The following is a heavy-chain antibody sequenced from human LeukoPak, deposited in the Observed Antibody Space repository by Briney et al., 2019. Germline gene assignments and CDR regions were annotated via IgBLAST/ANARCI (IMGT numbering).Heavy chain of an antibody. D-gene: IGHD3-9*01. CDR3: ARGISRYYDILTGYYEASDY. V-gene: IGHV1-2*04. CDR2: INPNSGGT. CDR1: GYTFTGYY. Sequence: ASVKVSCKASGYTFTGYYTHWVRQAPGQGLEWMGWINPNSGGTNYAQKFQGWVTMTRDTSISTAYMELSRLRSDDTAVYYCARGISRYYDILTGYYEASDYWGQGTLVTVSS. J-gene: IGHJ4*02.